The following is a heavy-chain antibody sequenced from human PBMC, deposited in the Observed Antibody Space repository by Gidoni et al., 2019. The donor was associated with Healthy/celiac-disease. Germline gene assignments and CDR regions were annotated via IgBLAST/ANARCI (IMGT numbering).Heavy chain of an antibody. D-gene: IGHD6-13*01. CDR2: IYYSGST. CDR1: GGSISSYY. J-gene: IGHJ5*02. CDR3: ARVERAAAGIWFDP. Sequence: QVQLQESGPGLVKPSETLSLTCTVSGGSISSYYWSWIRQPPGKGLEWIGYIYYSGSTNYNPSLKSRVTISVDTSKNQFSLKLSSVTAADTAVYYCARVERAAAGIWFDPWGQGTLVTVSS. V-gene: IGHV4-59*01.